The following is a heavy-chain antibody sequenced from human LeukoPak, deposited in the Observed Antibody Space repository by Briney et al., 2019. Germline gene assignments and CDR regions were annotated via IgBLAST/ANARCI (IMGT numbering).Heavy chain of an antibody. CDR2: IIPIFGTA. D-gene: IGHD3-10*01. Sequence: SVKVSCKASGGTFSSYAISWVRQAPGQGLEWMGGIIPIFGTANYAQKFQGRVTITADESTSTAYMELSSLRSEDTAVYYCASSGSGRDNLFDYWGQGTLVTVSS. CDR3: ASSGSGRDNLFDY. CDR1: GGTFSSYA. J-gene: IGHJ4*02. V-gene: IGHV1-69*13.